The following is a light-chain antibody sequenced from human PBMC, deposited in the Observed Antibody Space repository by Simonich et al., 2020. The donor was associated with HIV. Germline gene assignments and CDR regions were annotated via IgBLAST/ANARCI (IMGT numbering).Light chain of an antibody. CDR1: QSASISY. CDR3: QQYNNWSYT. J-gene: IGKJ2*01. CDR2: GAS. Sequence: EIVMTQSPATLSVSPGERAPLSCRSTQSASISYLAWYQQKPGQAPRLLIFGASTRATGTPPRFSGSGSGTEFTLTISSMQSEDFAVYYCQQYNNWSYTFGQGTKLEIK. V-gene: IGKV3-15*01.